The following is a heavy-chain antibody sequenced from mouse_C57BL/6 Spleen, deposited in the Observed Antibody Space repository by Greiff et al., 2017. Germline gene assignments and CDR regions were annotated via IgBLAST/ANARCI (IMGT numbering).Heavy chain of an antibody. D-gene: IGHD2-4*01. J-gene: IGHJ3*01. CDR1: GFSLTSYA. CDR3: AREGYYDYDEAWFAY. Sequence: QVQLQQSGPGLVAPSQSLSITCTVSGFSLTSYAISWVRQPPGKGLEWLGVIWTGGGTNYNSDLKSRLSISKDNSKSQVFLKMNSLQTDDTARYYCAREGYYDYDEAWFAYWGQGTLVTVSA. CDR2: IWTGGGT. V-gene: IGHV2-9-1*01.